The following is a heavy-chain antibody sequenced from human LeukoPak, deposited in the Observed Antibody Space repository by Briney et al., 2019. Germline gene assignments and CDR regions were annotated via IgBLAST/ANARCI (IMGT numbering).Heavy chain of an antibody. Sequence: GGSLRLSCAASGFTLSSYAMHWVRQAPGKGLEWVALISYDGSNKYYARSVRGRFTISRDNSKNTLYLQMNSLRAEDTAVYYCARANTAAAVLYYFDYWGQGTLVTVSS. CDR1: GFTLSSYA. CDR3: ARANTAAAVLYYFDY. V-gene: IGHV3-30-3*01. J-gene: IGHJ4*02. CDR2: ISYDGSNK. D-gene: IGHD6-13*01.